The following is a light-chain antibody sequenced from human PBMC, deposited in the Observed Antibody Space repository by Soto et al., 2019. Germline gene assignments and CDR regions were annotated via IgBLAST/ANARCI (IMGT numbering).Light chain of an antibody. Sequence: QSALTQPASVSGSPGQSITISCTGVRGEGGDSYLVSWYQHHPGKAPTVIIYEGFKRPSGVSPRFSASKSGNMASLTISGLQAEDEADYYCCSYAGSGTWVFGGGTKVTVL. CDR3: CSYAGSGTWV. CDR1: RGEGGDSYL. CDR2: EGF. J-gene: IGLJ3*02. V-gene: IGLV2-23*01.